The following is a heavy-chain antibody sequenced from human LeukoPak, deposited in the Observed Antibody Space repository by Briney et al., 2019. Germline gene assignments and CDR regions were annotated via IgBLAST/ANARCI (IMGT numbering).Heavy chain of an antibody. D-gene: IGHD5-24*01. CDR2: IHHSGST. Sequence: PETLALTCTVYGGSFSAYYWSWLRQSPGKGLEWIGEIHHSGSTKYNPSLKSRVTISVDMSQSQFSLKLTSVTAADTAVYYCATEEGYNAYWGQGILVTVSS. CDR3: ATEEGYNAY. V-gene: IGHV4-34*01. CDR1: GGSFSAYY. J-gene: IGHJ4*02.